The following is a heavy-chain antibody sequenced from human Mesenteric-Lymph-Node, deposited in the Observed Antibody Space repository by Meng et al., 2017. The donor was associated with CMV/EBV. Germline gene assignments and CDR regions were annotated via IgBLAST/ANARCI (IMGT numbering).Heavy chain of an antibody. CDR3: ARALFWTGAFDF. D-gene: IGHD3/OR15-3a*01. Sequence: ESLKISCAASGLTVSRNYMNWVRQVPGKGLEWVSLLYSDGSTYYADSVKGRFTISRDNSKNTLYLQMKSLRAEDTAVYYCARALFWTGAFDFWGQGTLVTVSS. CDR2: LYSDGST. J-gene: IGHJ4*02. V-gene: IGHV3-53*01. CDR1: GLTVSRNY.